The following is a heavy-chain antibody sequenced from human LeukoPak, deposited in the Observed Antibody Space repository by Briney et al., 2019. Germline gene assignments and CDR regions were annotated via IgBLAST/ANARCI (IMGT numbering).Heavy chain of an antibody. CDR3: ARVYGDYAEDWFDP. CDR2: IYYSGST. Sequence: SETLSLTCTVSGGSVSSGSYYWSWLRPPQGKGLEWIGYIYYSGSTNYNPSLKSRVNISVDTSMNQFSLKLSSVTAADTAVYYCARVYGDYAEDWFDPWGQGTLVTVSS. J-gene: IGHJ5*02. CDR1: GGSVSSGSYY. V-gene: IGHV4-61*01. D-gene: IGHD4-17*01.